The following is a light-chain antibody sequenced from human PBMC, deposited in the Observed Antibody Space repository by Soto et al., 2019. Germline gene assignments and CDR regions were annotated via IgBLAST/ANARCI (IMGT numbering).Light chain of an antibody. CDR1: QSITSN. V-gene: IGKV3-15*01. CDR2: GAA. J-gene: IGKJ1*01. Sequence: EIVMTQSPATLSVCPGESATLSCRASQSITSNLAWYQQKPGQAPRLLIYGAATRATGIPARFSGSGSGTAFTLTISSLQSEDFAVYYCQQYNNWPPWTFGQGTKVDIK. CDR3: QQYNNWPPWT.